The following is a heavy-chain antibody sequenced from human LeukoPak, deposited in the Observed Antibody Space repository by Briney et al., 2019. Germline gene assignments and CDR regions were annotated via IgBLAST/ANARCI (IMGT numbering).Heavy chain of an antibody. CDR2: IFLRIRAP. CDR3: ARGVVSSGHNWFDP. Sequence: GASVRVSCKSLGGTFSNYGFTWVRQAPGQGLEWMGVIFLRIRAPPYAQRFQDRMTITADRSANTTYLDLTGLTSDDTAVYYCARGVVSSGHNWFDPWGQGTPVTVSS. D-gene: IGHD3-22*01. J-gene: IGHJ5*02. CDR1: GGTFSNYG. V-gene: IGHV1-69*06.